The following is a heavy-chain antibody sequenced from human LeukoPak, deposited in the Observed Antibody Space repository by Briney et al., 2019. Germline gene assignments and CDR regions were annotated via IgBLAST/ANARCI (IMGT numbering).Heavy chain of an antibody. CDR3: AKAYSSSWYETIDY. J-gene: IGHJ4*02. CDR2: ISWNSGSI. Sequence: PGGSLRLSCAASGFTFDDYAMHWVRQAPGKGLEWVSGISWNSGSIGYADPVKGRFTISRDNAKNSLYLQMNSLRAEDTALYYCAKAYSSSWYETIDYWGQGTLVTVSS. CDR1: GFTFDDYA. V-gene: IGHV3-9*01. D-gene: IGHD6-13*01.